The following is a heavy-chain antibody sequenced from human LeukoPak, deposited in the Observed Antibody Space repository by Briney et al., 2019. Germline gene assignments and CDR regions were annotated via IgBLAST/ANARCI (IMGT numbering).Heavy chain of an antibody. CDR1: GFTFSSYL. CDR2: IKQDGSEK. D-gene: IGHD6-6*01. J-gene: IGHJ6*03. CDR3: ARTGYSSSSGLYYYYYYYMDV. V-gene: IGHV3-7*01. Sequence: PGGSLRLSCAASGFTFSSYLMSWVRQAPGKGLEWVANIKQDGSEKYYVDSVKGRFTISRDNAKNSLYLQMNSLRAEDTAVYYCARTGYSSSSGLYYYYYYYMDVWGKGTTVTVSS.